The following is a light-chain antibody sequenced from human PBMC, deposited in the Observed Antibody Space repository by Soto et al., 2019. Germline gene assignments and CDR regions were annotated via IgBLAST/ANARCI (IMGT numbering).Light chain of an antibody. CDR3: QQYNNWPWT. J-gene: IGKJ1*01. V-gene: IGKV3-15*01. CDR1: QSVSDN. Sequence: EIVMTQSPATLSVSPGERDTLSCRASQSVSDNLAWYQQKPGQAPRLLIYGASTRATGIPARFSGSGSGTEFTLTISRLQSEDFPVYYCQQYNNWPWTFGQGTKVEIK. CDR2: GAS.